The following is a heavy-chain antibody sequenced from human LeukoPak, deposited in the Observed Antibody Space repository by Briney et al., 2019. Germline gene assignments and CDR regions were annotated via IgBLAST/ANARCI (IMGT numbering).Heavy chain of an antibody. V-gene: IGHV3-30*04. D-gene: IGHD2/OR15-2a*01. Sequence: GGSLRLSCAASGFTFSDYAMHWVRQAPGKGLEWVAVMSYGGSNEYHADSVKGRFSISRDNSQNTLYLQMNSLRPDDTAVYYCATNKPITSFFGMDVWGQGPTVTVSS. J-gene: IGHJ6*02. CDR2: MSYGGSNE. CDR1: GFTFSDYA. CDR3: ATNKPITSFFGMDV.